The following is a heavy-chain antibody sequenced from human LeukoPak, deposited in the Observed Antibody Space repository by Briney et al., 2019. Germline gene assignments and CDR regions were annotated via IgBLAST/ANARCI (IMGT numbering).Heavy chain of an antibody. D-gene: IGHD2-15*01. CDR1: GGPIISDSYY. V-gene: IGHV4-61*01. J-gene: IGHJ5*02. CDR3: GRAGIVNWFDP. Sequence: SQTLSLTCTVSGGPIISDSYYWGWIRQPRGKGLEWIGYIYYSGSTNYNPSLKSRVTISLDTYNNQSSLKLRSVTAADTAVYYCGRAGIVNWFDPWGQGTLVTVSS. CDR2: IYYSGST.